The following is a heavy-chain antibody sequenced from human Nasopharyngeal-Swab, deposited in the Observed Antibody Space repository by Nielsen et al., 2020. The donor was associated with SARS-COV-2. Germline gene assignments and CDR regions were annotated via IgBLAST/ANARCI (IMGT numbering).Heavy chain of an antibody. Sequence: SETLSLTCTVSGGSISSYYWSWIRQPPGKGLEWIGYIYYSGSTNYNPSLKSRVTISVDTSKNQSSLKLSSVTAADTAVYYCARAELDFWSGYYTTLYWYFDLWGRGTLVTVSS. V-gene: IGHV4-59*13. CDR1: GGSISSYY. CDR3: ARAELDFWSGYYTTLYWYFDL. CDR2: IYYSGST. J-gene: IGHJ2*01. D-gene: IGHD3-3*01.